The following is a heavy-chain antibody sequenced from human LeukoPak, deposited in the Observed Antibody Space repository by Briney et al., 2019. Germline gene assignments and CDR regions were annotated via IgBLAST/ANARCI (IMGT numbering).Heavy chain of an antibody. D-gene: IGHD3-10*02. CDR3: ARDVHPLIDY. Sequence: PGGSLRLSCAASGFTFSTYSMNWVRQAPGKGLEWVSYISAGSSTIYYADSVRGRFTISRDNAKNSLYLQMNSLRAEDTAVYYCARDVHPLIDYWGQGTLVTVSS. J-gene: IGHJ4*02. V-gene: IGHV3-48*01. CDR1: GFTFSTYS. CDR2: ISAGSSTI.